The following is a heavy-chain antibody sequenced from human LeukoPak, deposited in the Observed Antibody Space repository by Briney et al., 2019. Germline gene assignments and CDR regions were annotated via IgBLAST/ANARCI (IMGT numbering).Heavy chain of an antibody. CDR2: IYYSGIT. J-gene: IGHJ3*02. V-gene: IGHV4-30-4*08. D-gene: IGHD1/OR15-1a*01. Sequence: NPSETLSLTCTVSGGSISSGDYYWSWIRQPPGKGLEWIGYIYYSGITYYNPSLKSRVTISVDTSKNQFSLKLSSVTAADTAVYYCAREGLLGQYGAFDIWGQGTMVTVSS. CDR3: AREGLLGQYGAFDI. CDR1: GGSISSGDYY.